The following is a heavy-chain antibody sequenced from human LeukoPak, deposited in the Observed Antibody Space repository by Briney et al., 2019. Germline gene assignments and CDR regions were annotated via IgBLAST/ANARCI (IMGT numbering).Heavy chain of an antibody. V-gene: IGHV3-7*01. J-gene: IGHJ4*02. Sequence: GGSLRLSCAASGFTFSSYWMSWVRQAPGKGLEWVANIKQDGSEKYYVDSVKGRFTISRGNAKNSLYLQMNSLRAEDTAVYYCARDRGVYYYGSGIRWGQGTLVTVSS. CDR1: GFTFSSYW. CDR2: IKQDGSEK. CDR3: ARDRGVYYYGSGIR. D-gene: IGHD3-10*01.